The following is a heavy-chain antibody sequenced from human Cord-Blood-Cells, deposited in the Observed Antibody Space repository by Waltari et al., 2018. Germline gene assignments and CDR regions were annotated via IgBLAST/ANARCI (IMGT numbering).Heavy chain of an antibody. CDR1: GGTFRSYA. J-gene: IGHJ3*02. V-gene: IGHV1-69*01. CDR2: IIPIFGTA. CDR3: ARAGGEAYCGGDCYRGAFDI. D-gene: IGHD2-21*02. Sequence: QVQLVQSGAEVKKPGSSVKVSCKASGGTFRSYAISWVRRAPGQGLGWRGWIIPIFGTANYARKCKGRVTIAADESTSTAYMELSSRRSEDTAVYYCARAGGEAYCGGDCYRGAFDIWGQGTMVTVSS.